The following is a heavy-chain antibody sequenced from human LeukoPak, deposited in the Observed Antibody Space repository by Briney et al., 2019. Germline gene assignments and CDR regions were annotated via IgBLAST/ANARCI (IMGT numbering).Heavy chain of an antibody. Sequence: GGSLRLSCAASGFTLDDYGMTWVRLVPGKGLEWVSGIHWNGGTTGYADSVKGRFTISRDNAKNSLYLQMNSLRAEDTALYYCASFYDTSGRDYWGQGILVTVSS. CDR1: GFTLDDYG. D-gene: IGHD3-22*01. CDR2: IHWNGGTT. J-gene: IGHJ4*02. CDR3: ASFYDTSGRDY. V-gene: IGHV3-20*04.